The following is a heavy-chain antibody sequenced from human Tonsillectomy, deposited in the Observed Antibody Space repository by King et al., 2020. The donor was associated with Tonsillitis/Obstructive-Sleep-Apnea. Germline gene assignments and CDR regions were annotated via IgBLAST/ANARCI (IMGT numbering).Heavy chain of an antibody. V-gene: IGHV4-59*11. CDR2: IYNSGST. D-gene: IGHD2-2*01. Sequence: QLPESGPGLVKPSATLSLTCTVSGDSISSRYWNWIRQPPGKGLEWIGYIYNSGSTNYNPSLKSRVTISVDTTKNQFSLKLSSVTAADTAVYYCAREGVSVVGPDSYGMDVWGQGTTVTVSS. CDR3: AREGVSVVGPDSYGMDV. CDR1: GDSISSRY. J-gene: IGHJ6*02.